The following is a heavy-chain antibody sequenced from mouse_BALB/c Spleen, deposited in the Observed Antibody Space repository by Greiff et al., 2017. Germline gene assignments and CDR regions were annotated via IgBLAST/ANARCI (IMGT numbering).Heavy chain of an antibody. CDR1: GYSITSGYY. CDR2: ISYDGSN. D-gene: IGHD2-14*01. J-gene: IGHJ4*01. CDR3: ARDNYRYNAMDY. V-gene: IGHV3-6*02. Sequence: EVQLQESGPGLVKPSQSLSLTCSVTGYSITSGYYWNWIRQFPGNKLEWMGYISYDGSNNYNPSLKNRISITRDTSKNQFFLKLNSVTTEDTATYYCARDNYRYNAMDYWGQGTSVTVSS.